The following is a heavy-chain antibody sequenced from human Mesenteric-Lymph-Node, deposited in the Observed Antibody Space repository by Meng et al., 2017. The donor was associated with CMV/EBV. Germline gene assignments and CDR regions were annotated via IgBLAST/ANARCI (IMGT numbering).Heavy chain of an antibody. J-gene: IGHJ3*02. CDR3: ARGSGSYPLGAFDI. D-gene: IGHD1-26*01. CDR2: ISSVGTYI. Sequence: GESLKISCAASGFTFSSYSMNWVRQAPGKGLEWVSSISSVGTYINYADSVRGRFTISRDNVKDSLYLQMNSLRAEDTAVYYCARGSGSYPLGAFDIWGQGTMVTVSS. V-gene: IGHV3-21*01. CDR1: GFTFSSYS.